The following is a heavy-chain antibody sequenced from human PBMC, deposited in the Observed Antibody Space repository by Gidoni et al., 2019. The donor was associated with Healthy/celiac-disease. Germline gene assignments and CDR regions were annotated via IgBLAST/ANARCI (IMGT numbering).Heavy chain of an antibody. CDR2: IYYSGST. CDR1: GGSISSGDYY. Sequence: QVQLQESGPGLVKPPQTLSLTCTVSGGSISSGDYYWSWIRQPPGKGLEWIGYIYYSGSTYYNPSLKSRVTISVDTSKNQFSLKLSSVTAADTAVYYCARDGRWGYGSTPTALIDYWGQGTLVTVSS. D-gene: IGHD3-10*01. CDR3: ARDGRWGYGSTPTALIDY. J-gene: IGHJ4*02. V-gene: IGHV4-30-4*01.